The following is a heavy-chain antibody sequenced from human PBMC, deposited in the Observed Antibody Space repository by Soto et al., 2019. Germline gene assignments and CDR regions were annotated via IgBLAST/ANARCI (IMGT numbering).Heavy chain of an antibody. CDR2: ISGSGGST. J-gene: IGHJ4*02. D-gene: IGHD6-19*01. CDR1: GFTFSSYA. Sequence: GGSLRLSCAASGFTFSSYAMSWFRQAPGKGLEWVSAISGSGGSTYYADSVKGRFTISRDNSKNTLYLQMNSLRAEDTAVYYCAKVTTPRYSSGWYEWGQGTLLTVSS. V-gene: IGHV3-23*01. CDR3: AKVTTPRYSSGWYE.